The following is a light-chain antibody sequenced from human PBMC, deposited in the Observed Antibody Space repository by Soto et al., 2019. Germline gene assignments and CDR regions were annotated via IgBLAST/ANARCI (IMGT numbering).Light chain of an antibody. J-gene: IGKJ1*01. CDR1: QSISSW. V-gene: IGKV1-5*01. CDR2: DAF. Sequence: DIHMTRSPSSLSASGLGVVTITFLASQSISSWLAWYQQKPGKAPNLLIYDAFSLKSGVPSRFSGNASGTEFTLTISSLQPDDFATYYCQHYHSYSEAFGQGTKVDIK. CDR3: QHYHSYSEA.